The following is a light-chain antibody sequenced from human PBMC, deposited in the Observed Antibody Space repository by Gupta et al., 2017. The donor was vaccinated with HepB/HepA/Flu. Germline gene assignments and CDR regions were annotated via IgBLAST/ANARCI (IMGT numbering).Light chain of an antibody. V-gene: IGKV1-5*03. CDR2: KGT. Sequence: PVTQSPSTLSATVGDRVTITCRASQSINNWLAWYQQKPGRAPKLLISKGTDVKKGVPSRFSGSGSGTEFTLTISSLQPDDFATYDGQVQNNYSWTFGQGTKVEIK. CDR3: QVQNNYSWT. J-gene: IGKJ1*01. CDR1: QSINNW.